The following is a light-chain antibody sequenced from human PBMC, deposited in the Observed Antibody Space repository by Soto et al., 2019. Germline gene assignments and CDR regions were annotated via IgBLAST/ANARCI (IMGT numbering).Light chain of an antibody. CDR3: CSFTSINTYV. V-gene: IGLV2-23*02. Sequence: QSVLTKPASVNGAPGQSITISCAGTFSDIGRYEFVSWYQQHPGKAPKVLIYGVSKRPSGVSNRFSGSKSGNTASLTISGLQAEDESDYYCCSFTSINTYVFGTGTKVTVL. CDR1: FSDIGRYEF. CDR2: GVS. J-gene: IGLJ1*01.